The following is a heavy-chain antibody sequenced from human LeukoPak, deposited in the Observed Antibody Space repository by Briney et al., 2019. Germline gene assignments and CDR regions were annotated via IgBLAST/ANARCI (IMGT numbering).Heavy chain of an antibody. D-gene: IGHD3-22*01. J-gene: IGHJ3*02. Sequence: SETLSLTCTVSGGSISYFYWSWIRQPPGKGLEWIGEINHSGSTNYNPSLKSRVTISVDTSKNQFSLKLSSVTAADTAVYYCATVTMINAFDIWGQGTMVTVSS. CDR3: ATVTMINAFDI. CDR2: INHSGST. V-gene: IGHV4-34*01. CDR1: GGSISYFY.